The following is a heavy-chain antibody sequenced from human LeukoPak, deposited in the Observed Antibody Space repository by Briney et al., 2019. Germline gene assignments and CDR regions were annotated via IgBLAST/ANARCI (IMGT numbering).Heavy chain of an antibody. Sequence: PSETLSLTCTVSGGSISSSSYYWGWIRQPPGKGLEWIGSIYYSGSTYYNPSLKSRVTISVDTSKNQFSLKLSSVTAADTAVYYCARHLFLLQDRAIWGQGTMVTVSS. CDR2: IYYSGST. CDR3: ARHLFLLQDRAI. CDR1: GGSISSSSYY. D-gene: IGHD1-26*01. J-gene: IGHJ3*02. V-gene: IGHV4-39*01.